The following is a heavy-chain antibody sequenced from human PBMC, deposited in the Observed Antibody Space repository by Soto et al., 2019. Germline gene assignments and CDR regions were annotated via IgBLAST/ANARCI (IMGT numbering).Heavy chain of an antibody. CDR1: GFTFSSYG. CDR2: ISYDGSNK. Sequence: HPGGSLRLSXAASGFTFSSYGIHWVRQAPGKGLEWVTVISYDGSNKYYADSVKGRFTISRDNSKNTVNLQMNSLRAEDTAVYYCPKDSISDYYDSSGYLDYWGQGTLVTVSS. D-gene: IGHD3-22*01. V-gene: IGHV3-30*18. CDR3: PKDSISDYYDSSGYLDY. J-gene: IGHJ4*02.